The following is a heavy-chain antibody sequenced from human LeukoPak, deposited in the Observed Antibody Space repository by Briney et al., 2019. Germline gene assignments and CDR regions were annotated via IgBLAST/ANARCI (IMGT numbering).Heavy chain of an antibody. CDR3: ARILGRYQEGMDV. V-gene: IGHV4-61*08. CDR1: GGSLTAGDYY. D-gene: IGHD1-26*01. CDR2: T. J-gene: IGHJ6*02. Sequence: PSETLSLTCTVSGGSLTAGDYYWGWVRQPPGTGLQWIATTYEGASLKSRVTISLDTSKNQFFLRLTSVTAADTAVHYCARILGRYQEGMDVWGPGITVTVSS.